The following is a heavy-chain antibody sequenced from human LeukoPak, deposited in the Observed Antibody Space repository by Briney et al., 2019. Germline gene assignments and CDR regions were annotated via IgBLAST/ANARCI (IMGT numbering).Heavy chain of an antibody. D-gene: IGHD3-22*01. V-gene: IGHV3-11*01. CDR3: ASDSSGYFGP. CDR1: GFTFSDYY. J-gene: IGHJ5*02. Sequence: PGGSLRLSCAASGFTFSDYYMNWLRQAPGRGLEWVSYISNTGSAKYYADSVKGRFTISRDNAKNSVYLEMNSLGAEDTAVYYCASDSSGYFGPWGQGTLVTVSS. CDR2: ISNTGSAK.